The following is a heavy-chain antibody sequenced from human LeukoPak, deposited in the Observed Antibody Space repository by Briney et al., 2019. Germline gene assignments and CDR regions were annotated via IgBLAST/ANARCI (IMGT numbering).Heavy chain of an antibody. CDR2: ISSSGSTI. CDR1: GFTFSDYY. CDR3: AKDLIYGSSWSTFDP. Sequence: GGSLRLSCAASGFTFSDYYMSWIRQAPGKGLEWVSYISSSGSTIYYADSVKGRFTISRDNAKNSLYLQMNSLRAEDTAVYYCAKDLIYGSSWSTFDPWGQGTLVTVSS. J-gene: IGHJ5*02. V-gene: IGHV3-11*01. D-gene: IGHD6-13*01.